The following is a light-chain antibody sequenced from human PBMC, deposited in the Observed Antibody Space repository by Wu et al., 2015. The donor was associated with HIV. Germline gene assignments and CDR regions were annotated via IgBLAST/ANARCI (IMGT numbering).Light chain of an antibody. CDR3: QQYGSPLFT. V-gene: IGKV3-20*01. Sequence: EIVMTQSPATLSVSPGERATLSCRASQSVSSSYLAWYQQKPGQAPRLLIYGTSSRATGFPDRFSGRGSGTDFTLTISRLEPEDFAVYYCQQYGSPLFTFGPGTKVDIK. J-gene: IGKJ3*01. CDR2: GTS. CDR1: QSVSSSY.